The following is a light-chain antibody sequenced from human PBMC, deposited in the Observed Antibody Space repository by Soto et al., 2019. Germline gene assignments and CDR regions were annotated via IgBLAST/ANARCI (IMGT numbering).Light chain of an antibody. CDR3: QQGKSFPLT. Sequence: DFQMTQFPSSVSASLGDRVIITCRARQDISGWLAWYQQKPGKAPQILIYATSRLQNGVPSRFSGSGSGTDFTLTIRSLQSEDFATYYCQQGKSFPLTFGGGTKVDIK. CDR2: ATS. J-gene: IGKJ4*01. V-gene: IGKV1-12*01. CDR1: QDISGW.